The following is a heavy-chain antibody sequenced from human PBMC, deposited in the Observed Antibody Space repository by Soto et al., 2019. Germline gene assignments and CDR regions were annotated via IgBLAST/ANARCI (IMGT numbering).Heavy chain of an antibody. J-gene: IGHJ4*02. CDR3: TTGSDEGY. V-gene: IGHV3-15*07. CDR2: IKTNAEAETT. D-gene: IGHD1-26*01. Sequence: EVQLVESGGGLVKPGGSLRLSCAASGFSFTNAWMNWVRQAPGKGLEWVGRIKTNAEAETTDYSTPVKGRFTISRDDSEHALYLQLNSLRIEDTAVYYCTTGSDEGYWGQGALVTVSS. CDR1: GFSFTNAW.